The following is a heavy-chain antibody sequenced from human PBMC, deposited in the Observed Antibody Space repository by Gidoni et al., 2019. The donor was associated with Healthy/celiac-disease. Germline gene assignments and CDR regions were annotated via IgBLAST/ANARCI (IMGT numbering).Heavy chain of an antibody. J-gene: IGHJ4*02. Sequence: QVQLQQWGAGLLKPSEPLSLTCAVYGGSFSGYYWSWIRQPPGKGLEWIGEINHSGSTNYNPSLKSRVTISVDTSKNQFSLKLSSVTAADTAVYYCARGRILYYGSGSYWGLYFDYWGQGTLVTVSS. CDR1: GGSFSGYY. D-gene: IGHD3-10*01. CDR3: ARGRILYYGSGSYWGLYFDY. CDR2: INHSGST. V-gene: IGHV4-34*01.